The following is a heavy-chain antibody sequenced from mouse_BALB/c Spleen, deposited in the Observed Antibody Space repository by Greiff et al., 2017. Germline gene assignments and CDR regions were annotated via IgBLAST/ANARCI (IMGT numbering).Heavy chain of an antibody. Sequence: VQRVESGPGLVAPSQSLSITCTVSGFSLTGYGVNWVRQPPGKGLEWLGMIWGYGSTDYNSALKSRLSISKDNSKSQVFLTMDSLRTDDTARYYCARDPAMDYWGQGTSVTVSS. CDR1: GFSLTGYG. CDR2: IWGYGST. V-gene: IGHV2-6-7*01. J-gene: IGHJ4*01. CDR3: ARDPAMDY.